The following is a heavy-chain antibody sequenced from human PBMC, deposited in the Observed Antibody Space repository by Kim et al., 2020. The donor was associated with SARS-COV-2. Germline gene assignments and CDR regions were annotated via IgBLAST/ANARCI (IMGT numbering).Heavy chain of an antibody. Sequence: GGYLRLSCAASGFTFSSYAMHWVRQAPGKGLEWVAVISYDGSNKYYADSVKGRFTISRDNSKNTLYLQMNSLRAEDTAVYYCARDAYSGGWYIDYWGQGTLVTVSS. D-gene: IGHD6-25*01. V-gene: IGHV3-30-3*01. J-gene: IGHJ4*02. CDR1: GFTFSSYA. CDR2: ISYDGSNK. CDR3: ARDAYSGGWYIDY.